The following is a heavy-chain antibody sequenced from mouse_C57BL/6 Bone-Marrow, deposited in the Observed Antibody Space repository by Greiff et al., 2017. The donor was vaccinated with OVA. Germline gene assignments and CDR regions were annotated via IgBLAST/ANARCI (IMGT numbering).Heavy chain of an antibody. CDR1: GFSFNTYA. V-gene: IGHV10-1*01. CDR3: VSLYYGNEYYAMDY. CDR2: IRSKSNNYAT. D-gene: IGHD2-1*01. Sequence: GGGLVQPKGSLKLSCAASGFSFNTYAMNWVRQAPGKGLEWVARIRSKSNNYATYYADSVKDRFTISRDDSESMLYLQMNNLKTEDTAMYYCVSLYYGNEYYAMDYWGQGTSVTVSS. J-gene: IGHJ4*01.